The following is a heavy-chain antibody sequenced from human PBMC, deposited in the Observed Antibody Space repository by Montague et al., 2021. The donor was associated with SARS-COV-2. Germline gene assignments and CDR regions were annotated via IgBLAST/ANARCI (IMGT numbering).Heavy chain of an antibody. V-gene: IGHV4-31*03. CDR3: ARGGFIGSGSHYQLDY. Sequence: TLSLTCTVSGVSIDSGGYYWSWLRQRPGGGLEWFGYIFYNGYTYYNPSLESRLTISLDTSDTQFSLKLTSVTAADTAVYYCARGGFIGSGSHYQLDYWGQGILVTVSS. CDR1: GVSIDSGGYY. J-gene: IGHJ4*02. CDR2: IFYNGYT. D-gene: IGHD2-2*01.